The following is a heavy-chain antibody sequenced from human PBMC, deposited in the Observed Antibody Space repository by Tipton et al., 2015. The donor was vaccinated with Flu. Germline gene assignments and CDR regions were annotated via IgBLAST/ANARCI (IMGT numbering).Heavy chain of an antibody. D-gene: IGHD2-21*01. CDR3: TTVVEPPDYSDAGMDV. V-gene: IGHV3-15*01. Sequence: SLRLSCEGSGFTFSYAWMSWVRQAPGKGLEWIARVKAKRDGGTAAYAAPVTGRFTISRDDSKNTLYLQMNRLETEDTGFYYCTTVVEPPDYSDAGMDVWGQGTTVTVSS. CDR1: GFTFSYAW. CDR2: VKAKRDGGTA. J-gene: IGHJ6*02.